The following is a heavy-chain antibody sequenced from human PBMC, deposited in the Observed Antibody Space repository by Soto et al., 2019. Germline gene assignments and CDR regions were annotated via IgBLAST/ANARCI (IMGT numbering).Heavy chain of an antibody. J-gene: IGHJ6*04. Sequence: QVQLVESGGGVVQPGRSLRLSCAASGFTFSSYGMHWVRQAPGKGLEWVAVIWYDGSNKYYADSVKGRFTISRDNSKNTLYLQMTSLRAEDTAVYYCARDRAPYSSGRWCMDVWGRGTTVTVSS. CDR1: GFTFSSYG. CDR3: ARDRAPYSSGRWCMDV. CDR2: IWYDGSNK. V-gene: IGHV3-33*01. D-gene: IGHD6-19*01.